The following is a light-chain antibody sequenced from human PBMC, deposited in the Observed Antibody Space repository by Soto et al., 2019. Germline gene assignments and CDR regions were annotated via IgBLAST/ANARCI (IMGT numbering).Light chain of an antibody. CDR1: SSNIGAGYH. CDR2: GDS. V-gene: IGLV1-40*01. CDR3: QSSDSRLSGSDV. Sequence: QSVLTQPPSVSGAPGQRVTISCTGSSSNIGAGYHVPWYQQLPGAAPKLLIFGDSNRPSGVPDRFSGSKSGTSASLAITGLQADDEADYYCQSSDSRLSGSDVFGTGTQLTVL. J-gene: IGLJ1*01.